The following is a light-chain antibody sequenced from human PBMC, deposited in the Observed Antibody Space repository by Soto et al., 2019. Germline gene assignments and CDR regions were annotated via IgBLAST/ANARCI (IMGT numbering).Light chain of an antibody. CDR1: QSVSSSY. CDR3: EQDGVSPVT. Sequence: EIGLTQSPGTLSWYLGERGTRSCRGSQSVSSSYLAWYQQKPGQAPRLLIYGASSRATGIPDRFSGRGSGTDFTLTISRLVPEDFAVYYCEQDGVSPVTFGQGTKVDFK. CDR2: GAS. J-gene: IGKJ1*01. V-gene: IGKV3-20*01.